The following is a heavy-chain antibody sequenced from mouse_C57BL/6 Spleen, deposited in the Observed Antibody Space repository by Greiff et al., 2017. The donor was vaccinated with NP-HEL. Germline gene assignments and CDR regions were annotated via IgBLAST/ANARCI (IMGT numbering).Heavy chain of an antibody. Sequence: QVQLQQSGAELVKPGASVKISCKASGYAFSSYCMNWVKQRPGKGLEWIGQIYPGDGDTNYNGKFKGKATLTADKSSSTAYMQLSSLTSEDSAIYFCARRDYSYDMDYWGQGTSVTVSS. CDR1: GYAFSSYC. CDR3: ARRDYSYDMDY. V-gene: IGHV1-80*01. D-gene: IGHD2-13*01. J-gene: IGHJ4*01. CDR2: IYPGDGDT.